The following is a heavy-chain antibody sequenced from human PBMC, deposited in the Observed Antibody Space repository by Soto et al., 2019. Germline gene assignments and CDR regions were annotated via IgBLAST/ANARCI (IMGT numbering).Heavy chain of an antibody. Sequence: SETLSLTCTVSGGSISSGGYYWSWIRQHPGKGLEWIGYIYYSGSTYYNPSLKSRVTISVDTSKNQFSLKLSSVTAADTAVYYCASGYYDFWSGYYRPYYLDYWGQGTLVTVSS. V-gene: IGHV4-31*03. CDR2: IYYSGST. CDR1: GGSISSGGYY. CDR3: ASGYYDFWSGYYRPYYLDY. J-gene: IGHJ4*02. D-gene: IGHD3-3*01.